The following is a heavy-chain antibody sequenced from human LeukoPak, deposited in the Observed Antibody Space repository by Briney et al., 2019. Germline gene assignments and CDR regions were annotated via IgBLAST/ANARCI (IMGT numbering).Heavy chain of an antibody. CDR1: GFTFSNYG. CDR3: ARAPRNSSTMLDY. Sequence: GRSLRLSCAASGFTFSNYGMHWVRQAPGKGLEWMTTIWYDGNNKYYADSVKGRFSISRDNSKNTLYLQMNSLRVEDTAVYYCARAPRNSSTMLDYWGQGTLVTVSS. CDR2: IWYDGNNK. D-gene: IGHD6-13*01. V-gene: IGHV3-33*01. J-gene: IGHJ4*02.